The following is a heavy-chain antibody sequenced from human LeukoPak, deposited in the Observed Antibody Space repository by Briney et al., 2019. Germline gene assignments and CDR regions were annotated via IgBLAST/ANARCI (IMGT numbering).Heavy chain of an antibody. CDR2: IYYSGST. V-gene: IGHV4-59*08. CDR3: ARSHVLLWFGELLGAFDI. CDR1: GGSISSYY. D-gene: IGHD3-10*01. J-gene: IGHJ3*02. Sequence: SETLSLTCTVSGGSISSYYWSWSRQPPGRGLEWIGYIYYSGSTNYNPSLKSRVTISVDTSKNQFSLKLSSVTAADTAVYYCARSHVLLWFGELLGAFDIWGQGTMVTVS.